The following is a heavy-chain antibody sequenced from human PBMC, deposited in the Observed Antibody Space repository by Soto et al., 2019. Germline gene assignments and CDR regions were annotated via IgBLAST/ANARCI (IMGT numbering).Heavy chain of an antibody. J-gene: IGHJ6*03. Sequence: GGSLRLSCAASGFTFSNAWMSWVRQAPGKGLEWVGRIKSKTDGGTTDYAAPVKGRFTISRDDSKNTLYLQMNSLKTEDTAVYYCTTDPYCSGGSCYPIRGSAYYYYMDVWGKGTTVTVSS. CDR2: IKSKTDGGTT. V-gene: IGHV3-15*01. CDR3: TTDPYCSGGSCYPIRGSAYYYYMDV. CDR1: GFTFSNAW. D-gene: IGHD2-15*01.